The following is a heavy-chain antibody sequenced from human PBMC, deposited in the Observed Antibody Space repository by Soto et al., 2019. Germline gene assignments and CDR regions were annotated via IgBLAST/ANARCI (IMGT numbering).Heavy chain of an antibody. CDR3: ARQRTTVVTQAYFDH. D-gene: IGHD4-17*01. CDR1: GGSITSSSYY. J-gene: IGHJ4*02. V-gene: IGHV4-39*01. Sequence: SETLSLTCTVSGGSITSSSYYWGWIRQPPGKGLEWIGGIYYSGRSYYNPSLKSRVTMSVDTSKNQFSLTLNSVTAADAAVYYCARQRTTVVTQAYFDHWGQGALVTVSS. CDR2: IYYSGRS.